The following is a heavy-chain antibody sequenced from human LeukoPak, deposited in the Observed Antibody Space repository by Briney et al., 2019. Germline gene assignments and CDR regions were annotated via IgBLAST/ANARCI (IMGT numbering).Heavy chain of an antibody. CDR3: ARERINCSSTSCYTEFDY. V-gene: IGHV3-30-3*01. Sequence: GGSLRLSCTASGFIFGDHAMSWVRQAPGKGLEWVAVISYDGSNKYYADSVKGRFTISRDNSKNTLYLQMNSLRAEDTAVYYCARERINCSSTSCYTEFDYWGQGTLVTVSS. J-gene: IGHJ4*02. D-gene: IGHD2-2*02. CDR2: ISYDGSNK. CDR1: GFIFGDHA.